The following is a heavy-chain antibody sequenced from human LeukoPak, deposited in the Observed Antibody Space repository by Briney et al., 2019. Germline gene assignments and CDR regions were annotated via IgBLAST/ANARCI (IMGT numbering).Heavy chain of an antibody. CDR2: ISYDGSNK. V-gene: IGHV3-30-3*01. CDR3: TTDGSVYCTSTSCYSRYFDH. CDR1: GFTFSSYA. J-gene: IGHJ4*02. D-gene: IGHD2-2*02. Sequence: GGSLRLSCAASGFTFSSYAMHWVRQAPGKGLEWVAVISYDGSNKYYADSVKGRFTISRDNSKNTLYLQMNSLKTEDTAVYYCTTDGSVYCTSTSCYSRYFDHWGQGTLVTVSS.